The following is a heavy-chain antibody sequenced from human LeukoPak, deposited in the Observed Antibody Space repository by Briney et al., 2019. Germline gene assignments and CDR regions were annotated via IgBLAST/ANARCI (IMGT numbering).Heavy chain of an antibody. D-gene: IGHD3-10*01. CDR3: ARHSGSGSLSRPFDP. Sequence: PSETLSLTCTVSGDSVTSGGFYWAWLRQPPGKGLEWIATVYYTGSTYYNPSLKSRVTISIDTSKNHFSLKLRSVVAPDTAAYYCARHSGSGSLSRPFDPWGQGTLVTVSS. V-gene: IGHV4-39*02. J-gene: IGHJ5*02. CDR1: GDSVTSGGFY. CDR2: VYYTGST.